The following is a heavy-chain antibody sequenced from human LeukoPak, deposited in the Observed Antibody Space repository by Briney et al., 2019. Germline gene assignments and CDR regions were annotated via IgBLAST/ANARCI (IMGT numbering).Heavy chain of an antibody. CDR1: GGTFSSYA. CDR2: IIPILGIA. CDR3: AGISDYYYYYMDV. V-gene: IGHV1-69*04. J-gene: IGHJ6*03. D-gene: IGHD1-14*01. Sequence: SVKVSCKASGGTFSSYAISWVRQAPGQGLEWMGRIIPILGIANYAQKFQGRVTITTDESTSTAYMELSSLRSEDTAVYYCAGISDYYYYYMDVWGKGTTVTVSS.